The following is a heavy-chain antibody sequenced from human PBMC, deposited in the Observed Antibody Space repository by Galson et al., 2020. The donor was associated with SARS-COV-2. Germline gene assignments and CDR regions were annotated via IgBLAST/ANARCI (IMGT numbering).Heavy chain of an antibody. J-gene: IGHJ6*02. V-gene: IGHV4-61*02. Sequence: SETLSLTCTVSGGSISSGSYYWSWIRQPAGKGLEWIGRIYTSGRTTYNPSLKSRVTISVDTSKNQFSLKLSSVTAADTAVYYCARAPSVDTAMVSYYYGMDVWGQGTTVTVSS. CDR3: ARAPSVDTAMVSYYYGMDV. CDR2: IYTSGRT. D-gene: IGHD5-18*01. CDR1: GGSISSGSYY.